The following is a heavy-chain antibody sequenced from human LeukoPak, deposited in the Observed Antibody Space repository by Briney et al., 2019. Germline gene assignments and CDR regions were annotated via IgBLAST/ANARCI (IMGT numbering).Heavy chain of an antibody. Sequence: SETLSLTCTVSGYSISSGYYWGWIRQPPWKGLEWIGSIYHSGSTYYNPSLKSRVTISVDTSKNQFSLKLSSVTAADTAVYYCARDYDILTGDDAFDIWGQGTMVTVSS. CDR3: ARDYDILTGDDAFDI. CDR1: GYSISSGYY. V-gene: IGHV4-38-2*02. CDR2: IYHSGST. J-gene: IGHJ3*02. D-gene: IGHD3-9*01.